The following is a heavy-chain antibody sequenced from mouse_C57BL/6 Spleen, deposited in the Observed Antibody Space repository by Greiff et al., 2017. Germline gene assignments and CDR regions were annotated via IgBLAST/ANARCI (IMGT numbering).Heavy chain of an antibody. J-gene: IGHJ1*03. Sequence: VQLQQPGAELVKPGASVKLSCKASGYTFTSYWMHWVKQRPGQGLEWIGMIHPNSGSTNYNEKFKSKATLTVDKSSSTAYMQLSSLTSEDSAVYYCARWGYYGYFGGWGTGTTVTVSS. V-gene: IGHV1-64*01. CDR2: IHPNSGST. D-gene: IGHD2-2*01. CDR1: GYTFTSYW. CDR3: ARWGYYGYFGG.